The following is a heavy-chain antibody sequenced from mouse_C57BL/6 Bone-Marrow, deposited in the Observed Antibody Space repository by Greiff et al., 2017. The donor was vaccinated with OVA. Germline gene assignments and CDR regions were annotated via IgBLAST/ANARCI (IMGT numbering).Heavy chain of an antibody. CDR2: IRNKANNHAT. CDR1: GFTFSDAW. CDR3: WYYGSSSSYWYFDV. V-gene: IGHV6-6*01. J-gene: IGHJ1*03. Sequence: EVKVEESGGGLVQPGGSMKLSCAASGFTFSDAWMDWVRQSPEKGLEWVAEIRNKANNHATYYAESVKGRFTISRDDSKSSVYLQMNSLRAEDTGIYYCWYYGSSSSYWYFDVWGTGTTVTVSS. D-gene: IGHD1-1*01.